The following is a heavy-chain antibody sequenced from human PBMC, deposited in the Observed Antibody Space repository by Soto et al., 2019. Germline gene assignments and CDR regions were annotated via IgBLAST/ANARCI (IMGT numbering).Heavy chain of an antibody. Sequence: GASVKVSCKTSGYIFTGYSLHWVRQAPGQRLEWMGWINADKGNTKYSQRFQGRITITRDTSASAVYMELSSLRSEDTAVYYCARDGEHHDFWSGSPYYDMDVWGQGTTVTVSS. CDR2: INADKGNT. CDR3: ARDGEHHDFWSGSPYYDMDV. V-gene: IGHV1-3*01. J-gene: IGHJ6*02. CDR1: GYIFTGYS. D-gene: IGHD3-3*01.